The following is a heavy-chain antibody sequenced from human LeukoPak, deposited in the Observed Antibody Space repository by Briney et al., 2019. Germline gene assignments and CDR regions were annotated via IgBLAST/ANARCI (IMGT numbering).Heavy chain of an antibody. CDR1: GYTFSGYY. Sequence: ASVKVSCKASGYTFSGYYMHWVRQAPGQGLEWMGWINPNTGRTNYAQNFQGRVTMTSDTSISTAYMELNSLRSDDTAVYFCARGTYYDSSGYSGVRLFDYWGQGTLLTVSS. D-gene: IGHD3-22*01. CDR2: INPNTGRT. V-gene: IGHV1-2*02. J-gene: IGHJ4*02. CDR3: ARGTYYDSSGYSGVRLFDY.